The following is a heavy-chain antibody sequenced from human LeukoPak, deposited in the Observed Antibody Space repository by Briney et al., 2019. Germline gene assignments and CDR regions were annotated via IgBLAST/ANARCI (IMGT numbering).Heavy chain of an antibody. J-gene: IGHJ4*02. Sequence: SVKVSCKASGGTFSSYAISWVRQAPGQGLEWMGRIIPILGTANYAQKFQGRVTITTDESTSTAYMELSSLRSEDTAVYYCARSYRRGRDFWSGLFDYWGQGTLVTVSS. CDR2: IIPILGTA. D-gene: IGHD3-3*01. CDR3: ARSYRRGRDFWSGLFDY. CDR1: GGTFSSYA. V-gene: IGHV1-69*11.